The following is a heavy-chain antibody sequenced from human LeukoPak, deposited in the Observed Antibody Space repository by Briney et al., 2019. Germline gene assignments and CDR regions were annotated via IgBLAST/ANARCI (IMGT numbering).Heavy chain of an antibody. J-gene: IGHJ5*02. Sequence: SETLSLTCHVSGGYITIYYWSWIRQPPGKRLEWIGYAYYSGTNEYNPSLRSRLTMSADASRNQFSLTLSSVTAADTAIYYCATLNIESSSGWFFRSWGQGTLVSVSS. D-gene: IGHD6-19*01. V-gene: IGHV4-59*01. CDR2: AYYSGTN. CDR3: ATLNIESSSGWFFRS. CDR1: GGYITIYY.